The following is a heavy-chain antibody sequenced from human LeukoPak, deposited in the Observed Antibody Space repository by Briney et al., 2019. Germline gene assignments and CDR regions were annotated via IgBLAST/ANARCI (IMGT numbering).Heavy chain of an antibody. Sequence: GGSLRLSCAASGFTFSSYWMSWVRQAPEKGLEWVAKIKPDGSEIYHVESVQGRFRISRDNAQNSLYLQMNSLRVEDTAVYYCASPVQGDAFEIWGPGTMVIVSS. J-gene: IGHJ3*02. CDR3: ASPVQGDAFEI. CDR1: GFTFSSYW. V-gene: IGHV3-7*03. CDR2: IKPDGSEI. D-gene: IGHD3-10*01.